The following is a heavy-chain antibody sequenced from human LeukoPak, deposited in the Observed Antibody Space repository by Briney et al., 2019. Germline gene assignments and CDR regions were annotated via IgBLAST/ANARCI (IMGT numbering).Heavy chain of an antibody. CDR2: IYYSGST. J-gene: IGHJ5*02. CDR3: ARRTGYCSGGSCYHWFDP. V-gene: IGHV4-59*01. Sequence: SETLSLTCTVSGGSISSYYWSWIRQPPGKGLEWIGYIYYSGSTNYNPSLKSRVTISVDTSKNQFSLKLSSVTAADTAVYYCARRTGYCSGGSCYHWFDPWGQGTLVTVSS. CDR1: GGSISSYY. D-gene: IGHD2-15*01.